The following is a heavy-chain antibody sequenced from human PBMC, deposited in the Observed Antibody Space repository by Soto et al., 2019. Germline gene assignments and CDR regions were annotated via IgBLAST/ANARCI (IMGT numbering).Heavy chain of an antibody. CDR1: GYSFTNYW. D-gene: IGHD3-10*01. CDR2: IDPSDSYL. J-gene: IGHJ5*02. V-gene: IGHV5-10-1*01. CDR3: ARHRGFGSRSYVDH. Sequence: PGESLKISCKVSGYSFTNYWISRVRQMPGKGLEWMGRIDPSDSYLNYSPSFQGHVTISADKSTNTAYLQWSSLKASDAAVYYCARHRGFGSRSYVDHWGQGTLVTVSS.